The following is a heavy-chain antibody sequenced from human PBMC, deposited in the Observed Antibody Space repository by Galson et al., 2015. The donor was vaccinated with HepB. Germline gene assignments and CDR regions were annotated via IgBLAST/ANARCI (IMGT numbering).Heavy chain of an antibody. D-gene: IGHD2-15*01. V-gene: IGHV1-2*06. CDR3: AREDIVVVVAAALDY. Sequence: VSCKASGYTFTGYYMHWVRQAPGQGLEWMGRINPNSGGTNYAQKFQGRVTMTRDTSISTAYMELSRLRSDDTAVYYCAREDIVVVVAAALDYWGQGTLVTVSS. CDR2: INPNSGGT. J-gene: IGHJ4*02. CDR1: GYTFTGYY.